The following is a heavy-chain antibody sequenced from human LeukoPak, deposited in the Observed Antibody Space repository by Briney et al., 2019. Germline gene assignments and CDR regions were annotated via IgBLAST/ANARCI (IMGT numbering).Heavy chain of an antibody. CDR1: GFTFSSYS. CDR3: ARGALRFLEWPSGDY. Sequence: GGSLRLSCAASGFTFSSYSMNWVRQAPGKGLEWVSSISSSSSYIYYADSVKGRFTISRDNSKNTLYLQMNSLRAEDTAVYYCARGALRFLEWPSGDYWGQGTLVTVSS. D-gene: IGHD3-3*01. CDR2: ISSSSSYI. J-gene: IGHJ4*02. V-gene: IGHV3-21*01.